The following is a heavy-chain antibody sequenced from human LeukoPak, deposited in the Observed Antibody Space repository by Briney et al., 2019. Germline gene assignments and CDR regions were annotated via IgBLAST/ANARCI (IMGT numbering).Heavy chain of an antibody. Sequence: GGSLRLSCAASGFTFSSYEMNWVRQAPGKGLEWVSSISSSTSYISYADSVKGRFTISRDNAKSSLWLQMNSLRAEDTAVYYCARATNGRFDIWGQGTMVTVSS. J-gene: IGHJ3*02. CDR1: GFTFSSYE. CDR2: ISSSTSYI. D-gene: IGHD2-8*01. V-gene: IGHV3-21*01. CDR3: ARATNGRFDI.